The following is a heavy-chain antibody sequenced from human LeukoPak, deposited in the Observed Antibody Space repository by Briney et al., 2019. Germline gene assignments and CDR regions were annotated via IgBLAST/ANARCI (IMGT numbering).Heavy chain of an antibody. CDR3: AKEKEWLGDLNWFDP. J-gene: IGHJ5*02. Sequence: GASLRLSCAASGFTFSSYAMSWVRQAPGKGLEWVSAISGSGGSIYYADSVKGRFTISRDNSKNTLYLQMNSLRAEDTAVYYCAKEKEWLGDLNWFDPWGQGTLVTVSS. CDR1: GFTFSSYA. D-gene: IGHD3-3*01. V-gene: IGHV3-23*01. CDR2: ISGSGGSI.